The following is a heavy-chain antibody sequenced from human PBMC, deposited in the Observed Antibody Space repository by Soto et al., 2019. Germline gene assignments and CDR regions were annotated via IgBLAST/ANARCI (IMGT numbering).Heavy chain of an antibody. V-gene: IGHV3-11*06. CDR1: GFTFSDYY. D-gene: IGHD3-10*01. CDR3: ARVNYYGSGSHGMDV. Sequence: TGGSLRLSCAASGFTFSDYYMSWIRQAPGKGLEWVSYISSSSSYTNYADSVKGRFTISRDNAKDSLYLQMNSLRAEDTAVYYCARVNYYGSGSHGMDVWGQGTTVTVSS. J-gene: IGHJ6*02. CDR2: ISSSSSYT.